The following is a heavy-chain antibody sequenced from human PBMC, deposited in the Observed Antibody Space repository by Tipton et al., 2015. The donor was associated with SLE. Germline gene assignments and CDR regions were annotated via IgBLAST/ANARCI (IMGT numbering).Heavy chain of an antibody. V-gene: IGHV3-66*02. J-gene: IGHJ4*02. D-gene: IGHD2-8*01. CDR3: AREGRTNTGFDY. CDR2: IYSDGSA. Sequence: GSLRLSCVGSGFTFSSYWMHWVRQAPGKGLVWVSVIYSDGSAYYADSVKGRFTLSRDNSKNTLYLQMNSLRTEDTAVYYCAREGRTNTGFDYWGQGTLVTVSS. CDR1: GFTFSSYW.